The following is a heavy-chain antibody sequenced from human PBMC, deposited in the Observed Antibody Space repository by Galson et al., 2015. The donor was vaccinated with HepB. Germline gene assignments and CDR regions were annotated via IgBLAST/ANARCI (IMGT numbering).Heavy chain of an antibody. Sequence: SETLSLTCTVSGGSISSSTFHWGWIRQPPGKGLEWIGIIYYSGITYYSPSLKSRVTMSVDTSNNQFSLRLSSVTAADTAVYYCARHDRTSWYMGVWGKGATVTVSS. CDR1: GGSISSSTFH. V-gene: IGHV4-39*01. CDR3: ARHDRTSWYMGV. D-gene: IGHD3-22*01. CDR2: IYYSGIT. J-gene: IGHJ6*03.